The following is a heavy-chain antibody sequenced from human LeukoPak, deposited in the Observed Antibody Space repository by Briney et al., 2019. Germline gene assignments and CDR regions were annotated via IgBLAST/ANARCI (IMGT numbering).Heavy chain of an antibody. J-gene: IGHJ5*02. D-gene: IGHD6-19*01. CDR2: INHSGST. CDR1: GGSFSGYY. CDR3: ARGCSARGWYWGRRNWFDP. Sequence: PSETLSLTCAVYGGSFSGYYWSWIRQPPGKGLEWIGEINHSGSTNYNPSLKSRVTISVDTSKNQFSLKLSSVTAADTAVYYCARGCSARGWYWGRRNWFDPWGQGTLVTVSS. V-gene: IGHV4-34*01.